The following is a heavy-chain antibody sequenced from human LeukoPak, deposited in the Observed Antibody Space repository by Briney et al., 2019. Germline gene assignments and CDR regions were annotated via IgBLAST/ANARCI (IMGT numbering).Heavy chain of an antibody. V-gene: IGHV3-73*01. Sequence: GGSLRLSCAASGFTFSGSAMHWVRQASGKGLEWVGRIRSKLNSFATAYAASVKGRFTISRGDSKNTAYLQMNSLKTEDTAVYYCTRWDGDAFDIWGQGTMVTVSS. J-gene: IGHJ3*02. CDR3: TRWDGDAFDI. CDR1: GFTFSGSA. D-gene: IGHD1-26*01. CDR2: IRSKLNSFAT.